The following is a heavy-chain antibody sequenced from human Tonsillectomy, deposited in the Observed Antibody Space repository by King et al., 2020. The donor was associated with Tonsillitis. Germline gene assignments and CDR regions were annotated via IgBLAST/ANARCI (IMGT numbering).Heavy chain of an antibody. J-gene: IGHJ3*02. D-gene: IGHD6-19*01. Sequence: VQLVESGAEVKKPGASVKVSCKASGYTFTGYYMHWVRQAPGQGLEWMGWINPDSGGTNYVHKFQGRVTRTRDTSITTAYMELSRLRSDDTAVYYCARARIAVAGTDAFDIWGQGTMVTVSS. CDR1: GYTFTGYY. V-gene: IGHV1-2*07. CDR2: INPDSGGT. CDR3: ARARIAVAGTDAFDI.